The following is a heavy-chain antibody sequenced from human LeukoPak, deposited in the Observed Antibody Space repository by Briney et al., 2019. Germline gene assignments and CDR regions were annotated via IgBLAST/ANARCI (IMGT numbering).Heavy chain of an antibody. CDR1: GGTFSSYA. V-gene: IGHV1-69*04. Sequence: SVKVSCKASGGTFSSYAISRVRQAPGQGLEWMGRIIPTLGTANYAQKFQGRVTITADKSTSTAYMELSSLRSEDTAVYYWARDMSIAVAGSSFQHWGQGTLVTVSS. D-gene: IGHD6-19*01. CDR2: IIPTLGTA. J-gene: IGHJ1*01. CDR3: ARDMSIAVAGSSFQH.